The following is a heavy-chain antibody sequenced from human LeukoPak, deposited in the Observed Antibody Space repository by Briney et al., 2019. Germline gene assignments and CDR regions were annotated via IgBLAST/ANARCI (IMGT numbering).Heavy chain of an antibody. D-gene: IGHD6-6*01. V-gene: IGHV5-51*01. CDR2: IYPGDSDT. Sequence: GESRKISCKGSGYSFTSYWIGWVRQMPGKGLEWMGIIYPGDSDTRYSPSFQGQVTISADKSISTAYLQWSSLKASDTAMYYCARSTPSIAESSAFDIWGQGTMVTVSS. CDR3: ARSTPSIAESSAFDI. CDR1: GYSFTSYW. J-gene: IGHJ3*02.